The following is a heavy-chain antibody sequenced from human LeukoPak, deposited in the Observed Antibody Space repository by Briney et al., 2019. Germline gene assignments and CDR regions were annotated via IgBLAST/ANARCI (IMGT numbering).Heavy chain of an antibody. CDR1: GDSISGYY. CDR2: IYSDGST. D-gene: IGHD6-19*01. CDR3: ARDSSGWPSLDH. V-gene: IGHV4-4*07. Sequence: SETLSLTCTASGDSISGYYWTWIRQPADKGLEWIGRIYSDGSTSYNPSLKSRITMSLDTSKNQFSLKLNSMTAADTAVYYCARDSSGWPSLDHWGQGTLVTVSS. J-gene: IGHJ4*02.